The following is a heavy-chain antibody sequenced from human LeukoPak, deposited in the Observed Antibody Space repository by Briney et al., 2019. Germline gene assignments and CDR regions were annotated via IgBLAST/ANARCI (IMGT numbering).Heavy chain of an antibody. CDR3: ARIRIEMATICPFDY. CDR2: ISAYNGNT. CDR1: GYTFINYY. J-gene: IGHJ4*02. D-gene: IGHD5-24*01. V-gene: IGHV1-18*04. Sequence: ASVTVSCKASGYTFINYYIQWVRQSPGQGLEWMGWISAYNGNTNYAQKLQGRVTMTTDTSTSTAYMELRSLRSDDTAVYYCARIRIEMATICPFDYWGQGTLVTVSS.